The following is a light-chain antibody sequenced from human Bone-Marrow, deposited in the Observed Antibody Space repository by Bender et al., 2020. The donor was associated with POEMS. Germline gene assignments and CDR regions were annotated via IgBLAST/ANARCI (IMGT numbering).Light chain of an antibody. CDR1: SSNFGNNA. J-gene: IGLJ3*02. V-gene: IGLV1-44*01. CDR3: SSWDDSLNGWV. CDR2: SNN. Sequence: QSVLTQPPSASGTPGQSVTISCSGTSSNFGNNAANWYQHVPGTAPTLPIYSNNQRPSGVPDRFSASTSGTSASLAISGLHSDDEADYYCSSWDDSLNGWVFGGGTKLTVL.